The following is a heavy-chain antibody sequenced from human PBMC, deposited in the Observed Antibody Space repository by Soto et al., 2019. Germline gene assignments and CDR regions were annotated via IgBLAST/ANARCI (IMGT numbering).Heavy chain of an antibody. CDR1: GYTFTSYG. Sequence: QVQLVQSGAEVKKPGASVKVSCKASGYTFTSYGISWERQAPGQGLERMGWISAYNGNTNYAQKLQGRVTMTTDTSMSTAYMELRSLRSDDTAVYYCARYNPKRFLTSHYMDVWGKGTTVTVSS. CDR2: ISAYNGNT. J-gene: IGHJ6*03. CDR3: ARYNPKRFLTSHYMDV. D-gene: IGHD3-3*01. V-gene: IGHV1-18*01.